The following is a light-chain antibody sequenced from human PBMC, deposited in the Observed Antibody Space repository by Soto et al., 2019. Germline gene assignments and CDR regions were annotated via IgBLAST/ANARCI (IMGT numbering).Light chain of an antibody. Sequence: QSALTQPASVSGSPGQSITISCTGTSSDIGAYNFVSWYQQHPGKAPKLMLYDVNIRPSGVSNRFSGSKSGNTASLTISGLQAEEEADYYCTSWTTSTTMICGGGTKLTVL. CDR1: SSDIGAYNF. CDR3: TSWTTSTTMI. V-gene: IGLV2-14*03. J-gene: IGLJ2*01. CDR2: DVN.